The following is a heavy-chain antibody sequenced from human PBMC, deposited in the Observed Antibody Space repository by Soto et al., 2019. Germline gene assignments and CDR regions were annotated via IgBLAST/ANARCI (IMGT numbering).Heavy chain of an antibody. Sequence: QVQLQQSGPGLVKPSQTLSLTCAISGDSVSRDNAGCHWIRQSPSRGLEWLVRTYYRSKWHSDYAVSVKGRITIDSDTSRNQVSLQLNSVTPEDTAVYYCARDGGVSAIGSGFADYFDSWGQGTLVTVSS. CDR1: GDSVSRDNAG. D-gene: IGHD3-10*01. J-gene: IGHJ4*02. CDR2: TYYRSKWHS. CDR3: ARDGGVSAIGSGFADYFDS. V-gene: IGHV6-1*01.